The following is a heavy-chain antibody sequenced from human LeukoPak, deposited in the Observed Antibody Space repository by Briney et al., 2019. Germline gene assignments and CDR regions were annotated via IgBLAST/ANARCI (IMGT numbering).Heavy chain of an antibody. V-gene: IGHV4-30-2*01. J-gene: IGHJ4*02. Sequence: LRLSCTVSGGSISSYYWSWIRQPPGKGLEWIGYIYHSGSTYYNPSLKSRVTISVDRSKNQFSLKLSSVTAADTAVYYCARAGLWFGELEDYYFDYWGQGTLVTVSS. CDR1: GGSISSYY. CDR3: ARAGLWFGELEDYYFDY. D-gene: IGHD3-10*01. CDR2: IYHSGST.